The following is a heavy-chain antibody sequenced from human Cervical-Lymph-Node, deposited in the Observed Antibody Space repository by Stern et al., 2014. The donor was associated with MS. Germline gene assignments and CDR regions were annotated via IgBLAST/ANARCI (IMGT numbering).Heavy chain of an antibody. CDR2: IDWNDKT. CDR3: ARMMGSGYRHYCDY. J-gene: IGHJ4*02. Sequence: QITLKESGPALVKPTQTLTLTCTFSGFSLVTSGVRVSWIRQPPGKALEWLARIDWNDKTFYKTYLMTLLTIPKGTSKIQVVLTMTNVDPVDTATYYCARMMGSGYRHYCDYWVQGTPVTVS. CDR1: GFSLVTSGVR. D-gene: IGHD3-3*01. V-gene: IGHV2-70*04.